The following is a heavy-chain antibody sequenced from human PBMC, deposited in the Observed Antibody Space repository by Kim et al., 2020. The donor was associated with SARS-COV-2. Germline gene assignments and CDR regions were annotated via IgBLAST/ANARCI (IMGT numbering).Heavy chain of an antibody. V-gene: IGHV4-39*07. CDR1: GGSISSSSYY. CDR3: ASVVVVITTHWFDP. Sequence: SETLSLTCTVSGGSISSSSYYWGWIRQPPGKGLEWIGSIYYSGSTYYNPSLKSLVTISVDTSKNQFSLKLSSVTAADTAVYYCASVVVVITTHWFDPWGQGTLVTVSS. CDR2: IYYSGST. J-gene: IGHJ5*02. D-gene: IGHD3-22*01.